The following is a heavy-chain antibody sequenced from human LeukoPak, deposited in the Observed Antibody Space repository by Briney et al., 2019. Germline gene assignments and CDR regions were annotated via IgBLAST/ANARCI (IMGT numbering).Heavy chain of an antibody. Sequence: SETLSLTCTVSNYSISSGDYWGWIRQPPGKGLEWIGNIYHSGSSYYNPSLKSRVTISVDTSKYQFSLKLSSVTAADTAVYLCARGSVYSSSSVFPPFDYWGQGTLVTVSS. J-gene: IGHJ4*02. CDR1: NYSISSGDY. D-gene: IGHD6-6*01. CDR2: IYHSGSS. V-gene: IGHV4-38-2*02. CDR3: ARGSVYSSSSVFPPFDY.